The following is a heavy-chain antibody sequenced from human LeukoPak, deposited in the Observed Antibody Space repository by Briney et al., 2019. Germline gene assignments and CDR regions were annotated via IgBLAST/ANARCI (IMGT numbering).Heavy chain of an antibody. CDR2: ISGSGGST. J-gene: IGHJ6*03. CDR1: GFTFSSYA. V-gene: IGHV3-23*01. Sequence: GGSLRLSCAASGFTFSSYAMSWVRQAPGKGLEWVSAISGSGGSTYYADSVKGRFTISRDNSKNTLYLQMNSLRAEGTAVYYCAKAYCTNGVCYAEGYYMDVWGKGATVTVSS. CDR3: AKAYCTNGVCYAEGYYMDV. D-gene: IGHD2-8*01.